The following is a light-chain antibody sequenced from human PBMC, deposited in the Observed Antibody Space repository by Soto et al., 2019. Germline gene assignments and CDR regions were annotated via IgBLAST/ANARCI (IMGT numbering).Light chain of an antibody. V-gene: IGLV1-44*01. CDR2: SND. Sequence: QSVLTQPPSASGTPGQRVTISCSGSNSNIGGNTVNWYQQLPGAAPKLLIYSNDQRPSGVPDRFSGSKFGTTASLAISGLQSEDEADYHCATWDDSLNAAVFGAGTQLTVL. CDR1: NSNIGGNT. CDR3: ATWDDSLNAAV. J-gene: IGLJ7*01.